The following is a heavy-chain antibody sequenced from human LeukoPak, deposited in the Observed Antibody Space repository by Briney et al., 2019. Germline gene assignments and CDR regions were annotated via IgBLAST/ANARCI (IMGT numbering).Heavy chain of an antibody. D-gene: IGHD3-10*01. J-gene: IGHJ3*02. CDR3: ARDLSYGSGSYLRDDDAFDI. CDR2: IYYSGCT. CDR1: GGSISSGDYY. Sequence: PSETLSLTCTVSGGSISSGDYYWSWIRQPPGKGLEWIGYIYYSGCTYYNPSLKSRVTISVDTSKNQFSLKLSSVTAADTAVYYCARDLSYGSGSYLRDDDAFDIWGQGTMVTVSS. V-gene: IGHV4-30-4*01.